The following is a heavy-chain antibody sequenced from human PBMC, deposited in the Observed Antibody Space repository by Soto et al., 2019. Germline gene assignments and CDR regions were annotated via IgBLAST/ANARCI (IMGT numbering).Heavy chain of an antibody. Sequence: SVTVSCKASGGTLSSYAISWVRQDPGQGLEWMGGIIPIFGTANYAQKFQGRVTITADESTSTAYMELSSLRSEDTAVYYCARDRAAMVIEDLFEGPQWGQGTLVTVSS. D-gene: IGHD2-2*01. CDR2: IIPIFGTA. V-gene: IGHV1-69*13. J-gene: IGHJ4*02. CDR3: ARDRAAMVIEDLFEGPQ. CDR1: GGTLSSYA.